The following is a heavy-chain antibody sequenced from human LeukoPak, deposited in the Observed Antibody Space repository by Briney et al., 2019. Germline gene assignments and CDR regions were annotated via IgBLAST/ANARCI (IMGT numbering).Heavy chain of an antibody. Sequence: SETLSLTCTVSGDSINGYYWSWIRQPPGKGLEWIGYIYYTGGINYNPSLKSRVTISVDTSKNQFSLNLNSVTAADTAVYYCARYSRLLREKNPFDFWGQGTMVTVSS. V-gene: IGHV4-59*08. CDR2: IYYTGGI. CDR3: ARYSRLLREKNPFDF. CDR1: GDSINGYY. J-gene: IGHJ3*01. D-gene: IGHD4-17*01.